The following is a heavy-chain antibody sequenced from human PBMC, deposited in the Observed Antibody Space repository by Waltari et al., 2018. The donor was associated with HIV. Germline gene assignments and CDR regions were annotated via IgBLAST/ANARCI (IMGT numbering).Heavy chain of an antibody. D-gene: IGHD3-10*01. CDR3: ARSLWFGEIRWFDP. CDR1: GGPFISYY. CDR2: SYYTGNT. Sequence: QVQLQESGPGLVRPSETLSLTCTVSGGPFISYYWSWIRQPAGKGLAWIGRSYYTGNTNYEPSLKSRVNMSVDAYKNQFSLRLNSVTAADTAVYSCARSLWFGEIRWFDPWGQGTLVTVSS. V-gene: IGHV4-4*07. J-gene: IGHJ5*02.